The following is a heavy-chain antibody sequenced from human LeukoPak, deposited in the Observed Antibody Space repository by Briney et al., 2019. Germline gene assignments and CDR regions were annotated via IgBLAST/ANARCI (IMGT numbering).Heavy chain of an antibody. Sequence: GGSLRLSCTTSGFIFGDYVMSWFRQAPGQGLEWVGFIRSKAFGGTTEYAASVKGRFTISRDDSKSVAYLQMNSLKTEDTAMYYCTRNRSLDYFDYWGQGTLVTASS. D-gene: IGHD6-13*01. CDR2: IRSKAFGGTT. J-gene: IGHJ4*02. CDR3: TRNRSLDYFDY. CDR1: GFIFGDYV. V-gene: IGHV3-49*03.